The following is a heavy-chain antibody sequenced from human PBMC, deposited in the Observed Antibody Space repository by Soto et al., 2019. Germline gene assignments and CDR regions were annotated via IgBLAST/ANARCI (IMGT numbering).Heavy chain of an antibody. V-gene: IGHV3-33*01. CDR1: GFTFSSYG. Sequence: GGSLRLSCAASGFTFSSYGMHWVRQAPGKGLEWVAVIWYDGSNKYYADSVKGRFTISRDNSKNTLYLQMNSLRAEDTAVYYCARDTYYYDSSGYSPLFDYWGQGTLVTVSS. CDR3: ARDTYYYDSSGYSPLFDY. J-gene: IGHJ4*02. CDR2: IWYDGSNK. D-gene: IGHD3-22*01.